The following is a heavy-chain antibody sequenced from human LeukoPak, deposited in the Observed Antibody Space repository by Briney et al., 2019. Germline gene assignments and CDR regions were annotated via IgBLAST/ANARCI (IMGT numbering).Heavy chain of an antibody. CDR2: INPNSGAT. CDR1: GYTFTGYY. Sequence: ASVKVSCKASGYTFTGYYMHWVRQAPGQGLEWMGWINPNSGATNYAQKFQGRVTMTRDTSTSTAYMGLSRLRSDDTAVYYCARVVTATYFDYWGQGTLVTVSS. D-gene: IGHD2-21*02. J-gene: IGHJ4*02. CDR3: ARVVTATYFDY. V-gene: IGHV1-2*02.